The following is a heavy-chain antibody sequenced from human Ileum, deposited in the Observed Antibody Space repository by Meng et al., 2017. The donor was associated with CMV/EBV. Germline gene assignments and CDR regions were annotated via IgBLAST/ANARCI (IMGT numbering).Heavy chain of an antibody. Sequence: QVQLVQSGAEVKKPGSSVKVSCKASGGTFSSYAISWVRQAPGQGPEWMGWIDTNTGNPTYAQGFTGRFVFSLDTSVNTAYLQISSLKAEDTAVYYCARDGLSGRYFDYWGQGTLVTVSS. CDR3: ARDGLSGRYFDY. CDR2: IDTNTGNP. D-gene: IGHD1-26*01. CDR1: GGTFSSYA. J-gene: IGHJ4*02. V-gene: IGHV7-4-1*02.